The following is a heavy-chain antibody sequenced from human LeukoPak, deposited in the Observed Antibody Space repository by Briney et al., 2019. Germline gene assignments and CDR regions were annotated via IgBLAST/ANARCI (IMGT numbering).Heavy chain of an antibody. CDR2: INQDGSEK. CDR3: ARGASAWDV. Sequence: PGGSLRLSCAATGFTFSSHWMSWVRQAPGKGLEWVANINQDGSEKYYVDSAKGRFTISRDNAKNSLYLQVNSLRAEDTAVYYCARGASAWDVWGQGTTVTVSS. CDR1: GFTFSSHW. D-gene: IGHD6-6*01. V-gene: IGHV3-7*01. J-gene: IGHJ6*02.